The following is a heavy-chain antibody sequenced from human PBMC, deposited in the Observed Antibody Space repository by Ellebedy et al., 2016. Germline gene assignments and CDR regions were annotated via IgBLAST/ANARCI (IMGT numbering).Heavy chain of an antibody. CDR2: IIPIFGTA. D-gene: IGHD2-2*01. CDR3: AGGVPAARSLFDY. V-gene: IGHV1-69*13. CDR1: GGTFSSYA. Sequence: SVKVSXXASGGTFSSYAISWVRQAPGQGLEWMGGIIPIFGTANYAQKFQGRVTITADESTSTAYMELSSLRSEDTAVYYCAGGVPAARSLFDYWGQGTLVTVSS. J-gene: IGHJ4*02.